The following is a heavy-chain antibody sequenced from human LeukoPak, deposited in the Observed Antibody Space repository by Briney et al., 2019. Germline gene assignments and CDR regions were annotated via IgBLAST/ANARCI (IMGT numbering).Heavy chain of an antibody. V-gene: IGHV3-21*01. J-gene: IGHJ4*02. CDR2: ISSSSYI. CDR1: GFTFSSYS. D-gene: IGHD3-22*01. Sequence: PGGSLRLSCAASGFTFSSYSMNWVRQAPGKGLEWVSSISSSSYIYYADSVKGRFTISRDNAKNSLYLQMNSLRAEDTAVYYCARVPTYYYDSSGYYNDYWGQGTLVTVSS. CDR3: ARVPTYYYDSSGYYNDY.